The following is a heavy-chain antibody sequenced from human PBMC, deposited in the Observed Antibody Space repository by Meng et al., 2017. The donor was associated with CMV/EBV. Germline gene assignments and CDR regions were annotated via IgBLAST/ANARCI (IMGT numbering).Heavy chain of an antibody. CDR1: GYTFTSYY. V-gene: IGHV1-46*01. D-gene: IGHD4-17*01. Sequence: ASVKVSCKASGYTFTSYYMHRVRQAPGQGLEWMGIINPSGGSTSYAQKFQGRVTMTRDTSTSTVYMELSSLRSEDTAVYYCASQTTGYYGMDVWGQGTTVTVSS. J-gene: IGHJ6*02. CDR3: ASQTTGYYGMDV. CDR2: INPSGGST.